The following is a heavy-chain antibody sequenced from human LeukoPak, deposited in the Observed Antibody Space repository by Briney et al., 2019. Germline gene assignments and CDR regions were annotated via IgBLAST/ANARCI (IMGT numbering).Heavy chain of an antibody. Sequence: SQTLSFTCTVSGVSISSGSYYWTWIRQPAGKGLEWIGRIYSSGGTNYNPSLKSRVTISVDTSKKHFSLELSSVTAADTAVYYCARDSVLYYFDSWGQGTLVTVSS. D-gene: IGHD6-6*01. CDR3: ARDSVLYYFDS. CDR2: IYSSGGT. J-gene: IGHJ4*02. CDR1: GVSISSGSYY. V-gene: IGHV4-61*02.